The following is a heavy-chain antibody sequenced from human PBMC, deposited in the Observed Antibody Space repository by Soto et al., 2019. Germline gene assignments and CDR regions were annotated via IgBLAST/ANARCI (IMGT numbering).Heavy chain of an antibody. CDR1: RFTFCSYA. Sequence: PGGSLRLSCSASRFTFCSYAMHWVRQAPGKGLEWVAVISYDGSNKYYADSAKGRFTISRDNSKNTLYLQMNSLRAEDTAVYYCARSPSNWNYVGLPHNYYYGMDVWGQGTTVTVSS. CDR2: ISYDGSNK. D-gene: IGHD1-7*01. V-gene: IGHV3-30-3*01. CDR3: ARSPSNWNYVGLPHNYYYGMDV. J-gene: IGHJ6*02.